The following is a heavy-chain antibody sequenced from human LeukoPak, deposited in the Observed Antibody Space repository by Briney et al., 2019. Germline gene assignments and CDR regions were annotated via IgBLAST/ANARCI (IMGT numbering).Heavy chain of an antibody. J-gene: IGHJ4*02. CDR3: AREVGSSWYIFDY. Sequence: PSETLSLTCTVSGGSISSYYWSWIRQPPGKGLEWIGYIYYSGSTNYNPSLKSRVTISVDTSKNQFSLKLSSVTAADTAVYYCAREVGSSWYIFDYWGQGTLVTVSS. CDR2: IYYSGST. V-gene: IGHV4-59*01. CDR1: GGSISSYY. D-gene: IGHD6-13*01.